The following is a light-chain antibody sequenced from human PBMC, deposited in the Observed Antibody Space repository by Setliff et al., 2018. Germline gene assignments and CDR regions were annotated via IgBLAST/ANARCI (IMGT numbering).Light chain of an antibody. CDR3: CSYTRRGTYV. J-gene: IGLJ1*01. CDR1: SSDVGGYKY. V-gene: IGLV2-14*01. CDR2: EVS. Sequence: QSALTQPASVSGSPGQSITISCTGTSSDVGGYKYVSWYQQHPGKAPKLMIYEVSNRPSGVSNRFSGSKSGNTASLTISGLQAEDEADYYCCSYTRRGTYVFGIGTKVTVL.